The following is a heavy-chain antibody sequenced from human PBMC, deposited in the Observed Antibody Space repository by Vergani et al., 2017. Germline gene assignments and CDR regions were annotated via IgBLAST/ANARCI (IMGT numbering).Heavy chain of an antibody. V-gene: IGHV4-4*07. CDR3: ARDQLGIRVVPYYYYGMDV. Sequence: QVQLQESGPGLVKPSETLSLTCTVSGGSISSYYWSWIRQPAGKGLEWIGRIYTSGSTNYNPSLKSRVTISVDTSKNQFSLKLSSVTAADTAVYYCARDQLGIRVVPYYYYGMDVWGQGTTVTVSS. J-gene: IGHJ6*02. CDR1: GGSISSYY. CDR2: IYTSGST. D-gene: IGHD3-3*01.